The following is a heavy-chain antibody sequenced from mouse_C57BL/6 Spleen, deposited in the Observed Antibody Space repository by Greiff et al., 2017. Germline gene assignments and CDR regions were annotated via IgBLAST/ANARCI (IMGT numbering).Heavy chain of an antibody. CDR3: SSQDSSGYYYYAMDY. Sequence: EVQLVESGGDLVKPGGSLKLSCAASGFTFSSYGMSWFRQTPDKRLEWVATISSGGSYTYYPDSVKGRFTISRDNAKNTLYLQMSSLKSEDTAMDYCSSQDSSGYYYYAMDYWGQGTSVTVSS. CDR1: GFTFSSYG. D-gene: IGHD3-2*02. V-gene: IGHV5-6*01. J-gene: IGHJ4*01. CDR2: ISSGGSYT.